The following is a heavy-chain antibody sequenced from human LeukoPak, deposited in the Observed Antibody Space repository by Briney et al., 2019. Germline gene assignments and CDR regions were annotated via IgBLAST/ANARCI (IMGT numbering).Heavy chain of an antibody. CDR2: INHSGST. CDR3: ASSRLFERGYYFDY. J-gene: IGHJ4*02. D-gene: IGHD3-10*02. Sequence: PSETLSLTCAVYGGSFSGYYWSWIRQPPGKGLEWIGEINHSGSTNYNPSLKSRVTISVDTSKNQFSLKLSSVTAADTAVYYCASSRLFERGYYFDYWGQGTLVTVSS. V-gene: IGHV4-34*01. CDR1: GGSFSGYY.